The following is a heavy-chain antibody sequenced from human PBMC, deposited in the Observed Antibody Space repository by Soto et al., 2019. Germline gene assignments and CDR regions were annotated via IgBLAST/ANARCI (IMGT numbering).Heavy chain of an antibody. J-gene: IGHJ4*02. CDR1: GFTFSRYS. Sequence: EVQLVESGGGLVQVGGSLRLSCAASGFTFSRYSMNWVRQAPGKGLEWVSYISRSSSTIYYADSVKGRFNMSRGNAKNSLYLQMNSLRAEDTAVYYCARGANWNGGGPDDWGEGTLVTVSS. D-gene: IGHD1-20*01. V-gene: IGHV3-48*01. CDR2: ISRSSSTI. CDR3: ARGANWNGGGPDD.